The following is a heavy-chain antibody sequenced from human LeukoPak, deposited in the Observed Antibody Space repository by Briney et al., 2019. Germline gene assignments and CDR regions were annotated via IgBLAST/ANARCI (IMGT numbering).Heavy chain of an antibody. CDR2: ISGSGGST. V-gene: IGHV3-23*01. J-gene: IGHJ4*02. Sequence: PGGSLRLSCAASGFTFSSYAMSWVRQAPGKGLEWVSAISGSGGSTYYADSVKGRFTISRDNAQNSLYLQMNGLRVEDTAVYYCTRRLDDWGQGTLVTVSS. D-gene: IGHD3-16*01. CDR3: TRRLDD. CDR1: GFTFSSYA.